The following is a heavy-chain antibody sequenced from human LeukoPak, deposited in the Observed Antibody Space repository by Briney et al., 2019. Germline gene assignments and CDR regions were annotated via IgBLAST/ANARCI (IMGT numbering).Heavy chain of an antibody. CDR2: ISWDGGST. CDR1: GFTFDDYA. V-gene: IGHV3-43*01. J-gene: IGHJ6*02. CDR3: AKDIRLGASSGRYYYYYYYGMDV. D-gene: IGHD6-19*01. Sequence: PGGSLRLSCAASGFTFDDYAMHWVRQAPGKGLEWVSLISWDGGSTYYADSVKGRFTISRDNSKNSLYLQMNSLRTEDTALYYRAKDIRLGASSGRYYYYYYYGMDVWGQGTTVTVSS.